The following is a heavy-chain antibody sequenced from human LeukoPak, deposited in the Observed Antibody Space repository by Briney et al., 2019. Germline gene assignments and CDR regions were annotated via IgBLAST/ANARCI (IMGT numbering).Heavy chain of an antibody. V-gene: IGHV4-30-4*01. CDR2: IYYSGST. J-gene: IGHJ4*02. Sequence: SETLSLTCTVSGGSISSGDYYWSWIRQPPGKGLEWIGYIYYSGSTNYNPSLKSRVTISVDTSKNQFSLKLSSVTAADTAVYYCARHPLLKPGYNWNDGDWGQGTLVTVSS. CDR1: GGSISSGDYY. CDR3: ARHPLLKPGYNWNDGD. D-gene: IGHD1-20*01.